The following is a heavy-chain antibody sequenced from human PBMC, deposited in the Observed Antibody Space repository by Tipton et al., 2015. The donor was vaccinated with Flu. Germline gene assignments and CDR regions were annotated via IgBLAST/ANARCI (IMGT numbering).Heavy chain of an antibody. CDR2: IRSKAYSYTT. V-gene: IGHV3-72*01. Sequence: GSLRLSCAASGFTSSDHYMDGVRQAPGKGLEWVGRIRSKAYSYTTEYAASVKGRFTISRDDSKNSLYLQMNSLKTEDTAVYYCTRAGAYCGGGACYRAFDIWGQGTLVTVFS. CDR1: GFTSSDHY. CDR3: TRAGAYCGGGACYRAFDI. J-gene: IGHJ3*02. D-gene: IGHD2-15*01.